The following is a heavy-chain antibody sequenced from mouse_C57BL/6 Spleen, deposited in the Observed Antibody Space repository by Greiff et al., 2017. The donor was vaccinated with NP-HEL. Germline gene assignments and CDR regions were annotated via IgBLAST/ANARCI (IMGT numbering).Heavy chain of an antibody. J-gene: IGHJ4*01. Sequence: EVKLVESGGGLVQPGGSLKLSCAASGFTFSDYYMYWVRQTPEKRLEWVAYISNGGGSTYYPDTVKGRFTISRDNAKNTLYLQMSRLKSEDTAMYYCARDYYEAMDYWGQGTSVTVSS. CDR3: ARDYYEAMDY. D-gene: IGHD1-1*01. CDR2: ISNGGGST. V-gene: IGHV5-12*01. CDR1: GFTFSDYY.